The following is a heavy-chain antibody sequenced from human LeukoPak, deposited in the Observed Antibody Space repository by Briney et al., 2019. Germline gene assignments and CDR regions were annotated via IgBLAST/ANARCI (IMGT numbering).Heavy chain of an antibody. CDR3: AAARRILWFGELLYPPFDY. J-gene: IGHJ4*02. CDR2: IYYSGST. V-gene: IGHV4-59*01. Sequence: SETLFLTCTVSGGSISSYYWSWIRQPPGKGLEWIGYIYYSGSTNYNPSLKSRVTISVDTSKNQFSLKLSSVTAADTAVYYCAAARRILWFGELLYPPFDYWGQGTLVTVSS. CDR1: GGSISSYY. D-gene: IGHD3-10*01.